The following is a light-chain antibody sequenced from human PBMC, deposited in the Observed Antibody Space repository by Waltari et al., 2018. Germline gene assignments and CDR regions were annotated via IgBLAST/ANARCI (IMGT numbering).Light chain of an antibody. CDR2: DVT. J-gene: IGLJ1*01. CDR1: SSDVGGHNY. V-gene: IGLV2-14*03. Sequence: QSALSQPASVSASPGQSVTISCTGSSSDVGGHNYVSWYQQHPGQAPQRIINDVTNRPSGLRSRFAGSKPGNTAALTISGPQAEDEAEYYCSSYTTSSTHVFGTGTKVTVL. CDR3: SSYTTSSTHV.